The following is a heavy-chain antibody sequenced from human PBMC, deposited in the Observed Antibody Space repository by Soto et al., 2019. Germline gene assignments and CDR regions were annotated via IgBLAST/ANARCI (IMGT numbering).Heavy chain of an antibody. CDR2: IYYSGST. Sequence: SETLSLTCTVSGGSISSSSYYWGWIRQPPGKGLEWIGSIYYSGSTYYNPSLKSRVTLSGDTSKNQFSLKLSSVTAADTAVYYCARDLYGDYEYYGMDVWGQGTTVTVSS. J-gene: IGHJ6*02. CDR3: ARDLYGDYEYYGMDV. V-gene: IGHV4-39*07. CDR1: GGSISSSSYY. D-gene: IGHD4-17*01.